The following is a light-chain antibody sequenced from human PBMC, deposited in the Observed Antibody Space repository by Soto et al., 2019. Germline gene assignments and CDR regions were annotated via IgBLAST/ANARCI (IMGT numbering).Light chain of an antibody. V-gene: IGKV1-39*01. CDR1: QTISDY. CDR3: QQTFSAPSIT. CDR2: AAS. Sequence: DSQLTQSPSSLSASVGDRVTITCRSGQTISDYLNCYQQKPGTAPKLLIYAASTLQSGVPSRFSGSRSGTDFTLTISSLHPEDVATYYCQQTFSAPSITFGQGTRLEIK. J-gene: IGKJ5*01.